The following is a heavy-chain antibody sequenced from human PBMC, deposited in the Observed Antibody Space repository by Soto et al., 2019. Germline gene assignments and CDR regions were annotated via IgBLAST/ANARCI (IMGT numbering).Heavy chain of an antibody. D-gene: IGHD6-13*01. CDR3: ARRAYSTEDLDY. CDR2: INPSGGST. J-gene: IGHJ4*02. Sequence: ASVKVSCKASGYTFTSYYMHWVRQAPGQGLEWMGIINPSGGSTSYAQKFQGRVTMTRDTSTSTVYMELSSLKASDTAVYYCARRAYSTEDLDYWGQGTPVTVSS. CDR1: GYTFTSYY. V-gene: IGHV1-46*01.